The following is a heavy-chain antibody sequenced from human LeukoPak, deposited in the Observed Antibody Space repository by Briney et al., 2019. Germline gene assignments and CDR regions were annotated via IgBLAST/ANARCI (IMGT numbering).Heavy chain of an antibody. CDR1: GGSVSSGSYY. CDR2: IYYSGST. J-gene: IGHJ3*02. CDR3: AREPRQYYYDSSGYKVVFYAFDI. D-gene: IGHD3-22*01. V-gene: IGHV4-61*01. Sequence: SETLSLTCTVSGGSVSSGSYYWIWIRQPPGKGLEWIGYIYYSGSTNYNPSLKSRVTISVDTSKNQFSLKLSSVTAADTAVYYCAREPRQYYYDSSGYKVVFYAFDIWGQGTMVTVSS.